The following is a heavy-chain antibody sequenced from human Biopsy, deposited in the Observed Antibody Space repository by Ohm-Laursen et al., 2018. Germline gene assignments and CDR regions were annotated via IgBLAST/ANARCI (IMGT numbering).Heavy chain of an antibody. CDR1: GFTFSSYA. CDR2: ITSSGDST. Sequence: SLRLSCAGSGFTFSSYAMSWVCKAPGKGMGWVSAITSSGDSTYYSDSVKGRLTISRDSSKNTLHLQMNILRAEDTAVYYCAKDQGYYYDRSVFYYFDYWGQGTLVTVSP. J-gene: IGHJ4*02. D-gene: IGHD3-22*01. V-gene: IGHV3-23*01. CDR3: AKDQGYYYDRSVFYYFDY.